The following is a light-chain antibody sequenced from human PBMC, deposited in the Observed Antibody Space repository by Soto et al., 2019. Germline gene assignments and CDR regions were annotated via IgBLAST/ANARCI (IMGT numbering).Light chain of an antibody. CDR1: SSDVGGYNY. CDR2: DVS. CDR3: SSYTTTNTPHLV. V-gene: IGLV2-14*03. Sequence: QSALTQPASVSGSPGQSITISCTGTSSDVGGYNYVSWYQHHPGKAPKLMIFDVSNRPSGVSNRFSGSKSGNTASLTISGPQPEDEADYYCSSYTTTNTPHLVFGGETKRTV. J-gene: IGLJ2*01.